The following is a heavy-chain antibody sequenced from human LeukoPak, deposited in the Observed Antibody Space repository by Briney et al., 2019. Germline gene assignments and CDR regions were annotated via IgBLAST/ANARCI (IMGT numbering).Heavy chain of an antibody. CDR1: GFSLTTYP. D-gene: IGHD2-8*01. CDR2: ISSDGKTE. Sequence: GGSLRLSCAASGFSLTTYPMNWIRQVPGKGLEWVSHISSDGKTEYYADSVRVRFTMSRDNAKNSLDLHMNSLRTEDTAVYYCARDIVNGPFVTSLESWGQGALVTVSS. V-gene: IGHV3-48*03. J-gene: IGHJ4*02. CDR3: ARDIVNGPFVTSLES.